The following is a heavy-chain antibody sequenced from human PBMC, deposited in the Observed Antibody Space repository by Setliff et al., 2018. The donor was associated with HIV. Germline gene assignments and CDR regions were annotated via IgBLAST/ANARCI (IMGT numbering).Heavy chain of an antibody. D-gene: IGHD3-3*01. J-gene: IGHJ4*02. CDR1: GYSLTDFY. CDR2: ITPNSGGT. CDR3: AGVSSQFSEWRKDYFEY. V-gene: IGHV1-2*02. Sequence: ASVKVSCKASGYSLTDFYIHWVRQAPGQGLEWMGWITPNSGGTEYAGKFQGRVTLTRDTSINTAYMEATRLTSDDTAVYYCAGVSSQFSEWRKDYFEYWGRGSLVTVSS.